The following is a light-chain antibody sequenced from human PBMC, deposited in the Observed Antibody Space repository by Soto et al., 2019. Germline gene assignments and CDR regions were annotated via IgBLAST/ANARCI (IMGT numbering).Light chain of an antibody. V-gene: IGKV1-39*01. Sequence: DIQMTQSPSSLSASVGDRVTITCRASQSISSYLNWYQQNPGKAPKLLIYPASSLQSGVPSRFSAIGSGTDFTLTISSLQPEDFXXYYXQQSXTTPRTFGQGTKVEIK. CDR1: QSISSY. J-gene: IGKJ1*01. CDR3: QQSXTTPRT. CDR2: PAS.